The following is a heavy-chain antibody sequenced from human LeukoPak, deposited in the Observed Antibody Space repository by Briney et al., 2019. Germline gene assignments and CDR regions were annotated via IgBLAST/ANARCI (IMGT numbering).Heavy chain of an antibody. Sequence: PGGSLRLSCAASGLTFSKYWMLSVRQAPGKGLESVSRINTDGTVTTYADSVKGRFTVSRDNADNTMFLQMNSVRDEDTAVYYCATKQWLAPPPDSWGQGTPVTVSS. V-gene: IGHV3-74*01. CDR1: GLTFSKYW. D-gene: IGHD6-19*01. CDR2: INTDGTVT. J-gene: IGHJ4*02. CDR3: ATKQWLAPPPDS.